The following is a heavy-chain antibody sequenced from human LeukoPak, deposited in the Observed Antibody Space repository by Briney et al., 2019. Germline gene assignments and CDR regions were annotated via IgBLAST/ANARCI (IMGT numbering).Heavy chain of an antibody. CDR1: GFTFSNAW. Sequence: GGSLRLSCAASGFTFSNAWMSWVRQAPGKGLEWVSAIGVSGGSTFYADSVKGRFTISRDNSKNTLYLLMNNLRAEDTAVYYCAKGDQPLLYGGAFDYWGQGTLVTVSS. J-gene: IGHJ4*02. CDR2: IGVSGGST. V-gene: IGHV3-23*01. CDR3: AKGDQPLLYGGAFDY. D-gene: IGHD2-2*02.